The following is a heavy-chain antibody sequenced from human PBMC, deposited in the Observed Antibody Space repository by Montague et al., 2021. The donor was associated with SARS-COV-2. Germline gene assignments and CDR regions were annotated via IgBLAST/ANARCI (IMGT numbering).Heavy chain of an antibody. CDR2: IQTSETS. CDR3: ARDRPESWRISPGLAGLFATVVHSASGMDV. V-gene: IGHV4-61*09. J-gene: IGHJ6*02. D-gene: IGHD3-22*01. Sequence: TLSLTCTVSGDSMTSGSHFWTWIRQPAGKGLGWIGHIQTSETSNYNPSLRDRITLSIDTSRNQFSLELRSVTAADSAVYFCARDRPESWRISPGLAGLFATVVHSASGMDVWGRWTTVIVS. CDR1: GDSMTSGSHF.